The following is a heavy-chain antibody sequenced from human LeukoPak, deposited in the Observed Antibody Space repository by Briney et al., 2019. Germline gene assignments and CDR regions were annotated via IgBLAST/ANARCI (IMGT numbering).Heavy chain of an antibody. J-gene: IGHJ5*02. Sequence: ASVKVSCKASGYTFTNYGISWVRQAPGQGLEWMGWISAYNGNTNYAQKLQGRVTMTTDTSTSTAYMELRSLRSDDTAVYYCARVPSGVTTVWFDPWGQGTLVTVSS. D-gene: IGHD4-11*01. V-gene: IGHV1-18*01. CDR1: GYTFTNYG. CDR2: ISAYNGNT. CDR3: ARVPSGVTTVWFDP.